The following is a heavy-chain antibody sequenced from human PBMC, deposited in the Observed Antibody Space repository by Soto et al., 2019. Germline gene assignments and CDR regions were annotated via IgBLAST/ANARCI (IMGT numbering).Heavy chain of an antibody. CDR1: GGSTRSHY. CDR2: VFYTGST. D-gene: IGHD2-2*01. Sequence: SETLSLTCTVSGGSTRSHYWSWIRQAPGKGLEWIGNVFYTGSTNYNPSLKRRVTMSIDTSKNQLSLKMSSVTAADTAVYYCARGRVVVPAAVMFNCLDPWGQGALVTVSS. CDR3: ARGRVVVPAAVMFNCLDP. V-gene: IGHV4-59*11. J-gene: IGHJ5*02.